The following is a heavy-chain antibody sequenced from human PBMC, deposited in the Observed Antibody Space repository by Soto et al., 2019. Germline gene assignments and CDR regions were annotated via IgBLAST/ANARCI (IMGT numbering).Heavy chain of an antibody. CDR2: ISAYNGNT. CDR1: GYTFTSYG. CDR3: ARASCSGGSCYSYYFDY. V-gene: IGHV1-18*01. J-gene: IGHJ4*02. D-gene: IGHD2-15*01. Sequence: QVQLVQSGAEVKKPGASVKVSCKASGYTFTSYGISWVRQAPGQGLEWMGWISAYNGNTNYAQKLQGRVAMTTDTSTSTAYMELRSLRSDDTAVYYCARASCSGGSCYSYYFDYWGQGTLVTVSS.